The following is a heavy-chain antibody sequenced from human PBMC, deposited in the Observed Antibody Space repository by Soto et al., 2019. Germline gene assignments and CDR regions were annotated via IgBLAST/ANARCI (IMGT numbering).Heavy chain of an antibody. V-gene: IGHV3-21*01. J-gene: IGHJ4*02. Sequence: EVQLVESGGGLVKPGGSLRLSCAASGFTFSSYSMNWVRQAPGKGLEWVSSISSSSSYIYYAASVKGRFTISRDNAKNSLYLQMNSLRAEDTAVYYCASDIAAAGDYWGQGTLVTVSS. D-gene: IGHD6-13*01. CDR3: ASDIAAAGDY. CDR1: GFTFSSYS. CDR2: ISSSSSYI.